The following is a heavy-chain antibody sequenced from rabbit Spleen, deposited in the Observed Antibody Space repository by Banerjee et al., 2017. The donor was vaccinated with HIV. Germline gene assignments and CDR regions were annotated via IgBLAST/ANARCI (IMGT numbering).Heavy chain of an antibody. J-gene: IGHJ4*01. CDR3: ARDSDDGAGYNFNL. V-gene: IGHV1S40*01. D-gene: IGHD7-1*01. CDR1: GFSFSSSYY. Sequence: QSLEESGGGLVQPEGSLTLTCTASGFSFSSSYYMCWVRQAPGKGLEWIACIYTGSIDSTVYASWAKGRITISKTSSTTVTLQMTSLTAADTATYFCARDSDDGAGYNFNLWGQGTLVTVS. CDR2: IYTGSIDST.